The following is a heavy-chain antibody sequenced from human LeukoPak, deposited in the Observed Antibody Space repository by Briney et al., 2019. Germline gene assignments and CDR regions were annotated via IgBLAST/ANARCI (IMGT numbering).Heavy chain of an antibody. CDR1: GGPISTYF. V-gene: IGHV4-59*12. D-gene: IGHD3-16*02. CDR2: VYYSGST. CDR3: ARAVYDYIWGSYRFDY. Sequence: SEILSLTCTVSGGPISTYFWSWIRQPPGKGLEWIGYVYYSGSTNYNPSLKSRVTISVDTSKNQFSLKLSSVNAADTAVYYCARAVYDYIWGSYRFDYWGQGTLVTVSS. J-gene: IGHJ4*02.